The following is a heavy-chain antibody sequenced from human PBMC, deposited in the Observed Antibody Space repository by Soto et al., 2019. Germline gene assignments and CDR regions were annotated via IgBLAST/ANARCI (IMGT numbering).Heavy chain of an antibody. Sequence: EVQLVQSGAEVKKPGESLRVSCKGSGYIFTSHWISWVRQLPGEGLEWMGRIDPSDSYTVYSPSFKGRVAFSADKSINTAYLQCGSLEAADAAIYDCASLGYWTGSSCTSCYLDLWGHGTLVTVSS. CDR2: IDPSDSYT. CDR3: ASLGYWTGSSCTSCYLDL. J-gene: IGHJ2*01. CDR1: GYIFTSHW. D-gene: IGHD2-15*01. V-gene: IGHV5-10-1*03.